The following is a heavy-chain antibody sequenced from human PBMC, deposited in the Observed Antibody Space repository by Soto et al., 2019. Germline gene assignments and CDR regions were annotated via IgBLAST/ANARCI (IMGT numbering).Heavy chain of an antibody. D-gene: IGHD6-13*01. Sequence: EVQLLESGGGLVQPGGSLRLSCAASGFTFSSYAMSWVRQAPGKGLEWVSAISGSGGSTYYAYSVKGRFTISRYNSMNTLYLQMNSMRAEDTAVYYCAKIPHSSSWYLDAFDIWGQGTMVTVSS. J-gene: IGHJ3*02. CDR1: GFTFSSYA. V-gene: IGHV3-23*01. CDR3: AKIPHSSSWYLDAFDI. CDR2: ISGSGGST.